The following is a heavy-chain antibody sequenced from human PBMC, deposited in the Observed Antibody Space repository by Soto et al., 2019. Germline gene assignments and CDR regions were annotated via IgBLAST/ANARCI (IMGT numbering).Heavy chain of an antibody. J-gene: IGHJ4*02. CDR2: ISASNGNR. Sequence: QVQLVQSGAEVKKPGASVKVSCTASGYDFSSYGIIWVRQAPGQGLEWMGWISASNGNRDYAQQFQGRVTMTSDTSRTTAYMELRSLRSDDTAVYYCVRDPQRNDYWGQGTLVNVSS. D-gene: IGHD2-2*01. V-gene: IGHV1-18*04. CDR3: VRDPQRNDY. CDR1: GYDFSSYG.